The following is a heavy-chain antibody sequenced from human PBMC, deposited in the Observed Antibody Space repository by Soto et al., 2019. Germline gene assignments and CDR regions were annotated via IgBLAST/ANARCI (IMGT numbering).Heavy chain of an antibody. CDR2: INSDGSST. V-gene: IGHV3-74*01. CDR1: GFKFSSYG. Sequence: PGGSLRLSSAASGFKFSSYGMHWVRQAPGKGLVWVSRINSDGSSTSYADSVKGRFTISRDNAKNTLYLQMNSLRAEDTAVYYCARVAIRTGTSWYYYYMDVWGKGTTVTVSS. CDR3: ARVAIRTGTSWYYYYMDV. D-gene: IGHD1-1*01. J-gene: IGHJ6*03.